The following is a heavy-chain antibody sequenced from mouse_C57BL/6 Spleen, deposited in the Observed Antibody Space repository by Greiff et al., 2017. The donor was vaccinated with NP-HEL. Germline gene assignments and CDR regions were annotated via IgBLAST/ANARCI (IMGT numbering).Heavy chain of an antibody. CDR2: IDPSDSET. CDR1: GYTFTSYW. Sequence: VQLQQPGAELVRPGSSVKLSCKASGYTFTSYWMHWVKQRPIQGLEWIGNIDPSDSETHYNQKFKDKATLTVDKSSSTAYMQLSSLTSEDSSVYYCAREGFPWFAYWGQGTLVTVSA. J-gene: IGHJ3*01. V-gene: IGHV1-52*01. CDR3: AREGFPWFAY.